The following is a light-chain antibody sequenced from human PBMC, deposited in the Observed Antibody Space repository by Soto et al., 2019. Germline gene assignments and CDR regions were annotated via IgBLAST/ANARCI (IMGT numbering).Light chain of an antibody. V-gene: IGKV3-11*01. CDR2: DAS. J-gene: IGKJ1*01. Sequence: EIFLTQSRDTLSLSPGERATLSCRASQSVTNYIAWYQQRPGQATRLLIYDASNRATGVPARFSGSGSGTDFTLTISELEPADFGLYYCQQRLNWPPGFGQGTKVEIK. CDR3: QQRLNWPPG. CDR1: QSVTNY.